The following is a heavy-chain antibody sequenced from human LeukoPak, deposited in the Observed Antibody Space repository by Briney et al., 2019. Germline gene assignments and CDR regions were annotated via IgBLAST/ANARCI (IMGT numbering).Heavy chain of an antibody. Sequence: GGSLRLSCATSGFTFSSYAMHWVRQAPGKGLEWVALISYDGINQYYADSVKGRFIISRDNSKNTLYLQLSSLRLEDTAVYYCTLTTFGVVYYFDYWGQGTLVTVSP. J-gene: IGHJ4*02. CDR2: ISYDGINQ. CDR1: GFTFSSYA. V-gene: IGHV3-30*04. D-gene: IGHD1/OR15-1a*01. CDR3: TLTTFGVVYYFDY.